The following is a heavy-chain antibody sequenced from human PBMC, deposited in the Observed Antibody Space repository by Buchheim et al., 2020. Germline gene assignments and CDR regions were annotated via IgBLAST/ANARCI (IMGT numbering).Heavy chain of an antibody. CDR1: GFTFSSYW. V-gene: IGHV3-74*01. D-gene: IGHD3-22*01. CDR3: VTSGSYYYYAMDV. CDR2: INSDGRTT. J-gene: IGHJ6*02. Sequence: EVQLVESGGGLVQPGGSLRLSCAASGFTFSSYWMHWVRQAPGKGLVCVARINSDGRTTTYADSVKGRFTISRENAMNTLYLQMNSLRAEDTAVYYCVTSGSYYYYAMDVWGQGTT.